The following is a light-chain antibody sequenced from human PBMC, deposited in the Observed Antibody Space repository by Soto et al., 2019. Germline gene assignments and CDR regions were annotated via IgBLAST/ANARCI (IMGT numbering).Light chain of an antibody. CDR1: QSLLYKNTYNY. Sequence: EILMTQSPLTLPVTPGEPASISCRSSQSLLYKNTYNYLDWYVQKPGQSPPLLIYFGSNRAPGVPDRFSGSGSGTDFTLKINRVEAEDVGTYYCMQALQSLTFGQGTRLEIQ. CDR2: FGS. V-gene: IGKV2-28*01. CDR3: MQALQSLT. J-gene: IGKJ5*01.